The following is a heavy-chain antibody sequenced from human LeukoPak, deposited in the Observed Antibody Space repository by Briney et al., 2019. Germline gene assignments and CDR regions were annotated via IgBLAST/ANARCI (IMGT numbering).Heavy chain of an antibody. J-gene: IGHJ6*03. Sequence: SVKVSCKASGGTFSSYTISWVRQAPGQGLEWMGRMIPILGIANYAQKFQGRVTITADKSTSTAYMELSSLRSEDTAVYYCASVGCSSTSCHGEYYYYMDVWGKGTTVTVSS. CDR3: ASVGCSSTSCHGEYYYYMDV. CDR1: GGTFSSYT. V-gene: IGHV1-69*02. CDR2: MIPILGIA. D-gene: IGHD2-2*01.